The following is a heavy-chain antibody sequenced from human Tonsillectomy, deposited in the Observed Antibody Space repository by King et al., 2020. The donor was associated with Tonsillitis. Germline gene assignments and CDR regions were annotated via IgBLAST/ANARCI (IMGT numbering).Heavy chain of an antibody. CDR1: GLTFSGSA. Sequence: VQLVESGGGLVQPGESLKLSCAASGLTFSGSAMHWVCQASGKGLEWVGRIRSNFNTYATEYAASVKGRFTISRDDSKNTAYLQMNSLKTEDTAVYYCTRHPYDSSGFWYMDVWGKGTTVTVSS. CDR3: TRHPYDSSGFWYMDV. CDR2: IRSNFNTYAT. V-gene: IGHV3-73*02. D-gene: IGHD3-22*01. J-gene: IGHJ6*03.